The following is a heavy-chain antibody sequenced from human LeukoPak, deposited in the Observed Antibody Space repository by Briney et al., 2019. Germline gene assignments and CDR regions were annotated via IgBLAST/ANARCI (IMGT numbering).Heavy chain of an antibody. V-gene: IGHV3-48*01. CDR3: ARDYLYAFDY. J-gene: IGHJ4*02. CDR1: GFSFSSYS. Sequence: PGGSLRLSCAASGFSFSSYSTNWVRQAPGKGLEWVSYISGSGNAKHYTDSVKGRFTISRDNAKNALYLQMNSLRAEDTAVYFCARDYLYAFDYWGQGTLVTVSS. D-gene: IGHD2-2*01. CDR2: ISGSGNAK.